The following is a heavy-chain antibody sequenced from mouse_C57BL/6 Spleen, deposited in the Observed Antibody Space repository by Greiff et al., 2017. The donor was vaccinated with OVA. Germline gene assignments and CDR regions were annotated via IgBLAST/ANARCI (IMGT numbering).Heavy chain of an antibody. V-gene: IGHV1-64*01. Sequence: QVQLQQPGAELVKPGASVKLSCKASGYTFTSYWMHWVKQRPGQGLEWIGMIHPNSGSTNYNEKFKSKATLTVDKSSSTAYMQLSSLTSEDSAVYYCARSGNSNYAIYYAMDYWGQGTSVTVSS. D-gene: IGHD2-5*01. J-gene: IGHJ4*01. CDR3: ARSGNSNYAIYYAMDY. CDR2: IHPNSGST. CDR1: GYTFTSYW.